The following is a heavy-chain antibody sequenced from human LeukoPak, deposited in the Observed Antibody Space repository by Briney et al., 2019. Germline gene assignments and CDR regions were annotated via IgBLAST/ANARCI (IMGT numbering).Heavy chain of an antibody. CDR1: GFTFDDYG. CDR3: ARADYGDYFYFDY. V-gene: IGHV3-20*04. Sequence: GGSLRLSCTASGFTFDDYGMSWVRQPQGKGLGWVYGINWNGGSTGYADSVKGRFTISRDNAKNSLYLQMNSLRAEDTALYYCARADYGDYFYFDYWGQGTLVTVSS. J-gene: IGHJ4*02. D-gene: IGHD4-17*01. CDR2: INWNGGST.